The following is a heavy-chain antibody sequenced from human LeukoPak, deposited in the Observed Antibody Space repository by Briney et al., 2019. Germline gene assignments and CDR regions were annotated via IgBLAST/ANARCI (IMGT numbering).Heavy chain of an antibody. J-gene: IGHJ4*02. Sequence: GASVTVSFTSSGGTFISYAISWVRQAPGQGLEWMGRIIPILGIANNAQKFQGRVTITADKSTSTAYMELSSLRSEDTAVYYCARAGGVTDYFDYWGQGTLVTVSS. CDR1: GGTFISYA. CDR2: IIPILGIA. CDR3: ARAGGVTDYFDY. V-gene: IGHV1-69*04. D-gene: IGHD2-21*02.